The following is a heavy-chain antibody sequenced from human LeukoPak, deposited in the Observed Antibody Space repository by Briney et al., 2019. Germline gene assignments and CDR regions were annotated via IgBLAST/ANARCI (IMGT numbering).Heavy chain of an antibody. CDR3: AYSSGTSNAFDI. V-gene: IGHV4-59*08. CDR2: IYYSGST. Sequence: PSETLSLTCTVSGGSISSYYWSWIRQPPGKGLEGIGYIYYSGSTNYNPSLKSRVTISVDTSKNQFSLKLSSVTAADTAVYYCAYSSGTSNAFDIWGQGTMVTVSS. CDR1: GGSISSYY. D-gene: IGHD3-22*01. J-gene: IGHJ3*02.